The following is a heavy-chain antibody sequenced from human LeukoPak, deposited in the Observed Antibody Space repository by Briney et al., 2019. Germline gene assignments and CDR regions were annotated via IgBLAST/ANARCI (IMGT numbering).Heavy chain of an antibody. V-gene: IGHV3-74*01. CDR1: GFTFSNCW. CDR3: ARESSVGAHKAFDY. Sequence: GGSLRLSCAASGFTFSNCWMHWVRQAPGKGLVWVSRINSDGSSTSYADSVKGRFTISRDNAKNTLYLQMNSLRAEDTAVYYCARESSVGAHKAFDYWGQGTLVTVSS. D-gene: IGHD1-26*01. J-gene: IGHJ4*02. CDR2: INSDGSST.